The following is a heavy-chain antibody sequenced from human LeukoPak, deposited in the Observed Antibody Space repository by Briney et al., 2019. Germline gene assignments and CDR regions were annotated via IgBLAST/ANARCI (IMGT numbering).Heavy chain of an antibody. D-gene: IGHD3-10*01. CDR1: GFTFSSYW. CDR3: ARDLTARPYGSGSFDY. V-gene: IGHV3-7*01. J-gene: IGHJ4*02. Sequence: PGGSLRLSCAASGFTFSSYWMSWVRQAPGKGLEWVANIKQDGSEIYYVDSVKGRFTISRDNAKNSLYLQMKGLRAEDTAVYYCARDLTARPYGSGSFDYWGQGTLITVSS. CDR2: IKQDGSEI.